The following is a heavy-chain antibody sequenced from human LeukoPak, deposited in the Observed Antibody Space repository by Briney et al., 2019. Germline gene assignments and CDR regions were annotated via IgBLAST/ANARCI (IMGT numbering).Heavy chain of an antibody. CDR2: IYYSGST. CDR1: GGSVSSGSYY. D-gene: IGHD2-15*01. Sequence: SETLSLTCTVSGGSVSSGSYYWSWIRQPPGKGLEWIGYIYYSGSTNYNPSLKSRVTITIDTSKNQFSLKLNFVTAADTAVYYCARESICSDGSCPAGYYFDDWGQGALVTVSS. CDR3: ARESICSDGSCPAGYYFDD. J-gene: IGHJ4*02. V-gene: IGHV4-61*01.